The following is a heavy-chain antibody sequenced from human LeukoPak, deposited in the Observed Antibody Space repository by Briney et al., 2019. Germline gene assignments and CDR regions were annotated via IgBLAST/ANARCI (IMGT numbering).Heavy chain of an antibody. V-gene: IGHV3-48*03. CDR3: ASLPNYDFWSRNRNYYYYMDV. J-gene: IGHJ6*03. D-gene: IGHD3-3*01. CDR1: GFTFSSYE. CDR2: ISSSGSTT. Sequence: GGSLRLSCAASGFTFSSYEMNWVRQAPGKGLEWVSYISSSGSTTYYADSVKGRFTISRDNAKNSLYLQMNSLRAEDTAVYYCASLPNYDFWSRNRNYYYYMDVWGKGTTVTVSS.